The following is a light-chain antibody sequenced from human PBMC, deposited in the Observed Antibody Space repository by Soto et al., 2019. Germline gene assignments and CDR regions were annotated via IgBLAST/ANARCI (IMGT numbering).Light chain of an antibody. J-gene: IGLJ1*01. Sequence: QSVLTQPPSASGTPGQRVTISCSGTTSNIGDNFVYWFQQIPGTAPKLLILRDSQRPSGVPDRFSGSKAGTSASLTISGLRSEDDAYYYCSSYAGSNTLYVFGTGTKLTVL. V-gene: IGLV1-47*01. CDR2: RDS. CDR3: SSYAGSNTLYV. CDR1: TSNIGDNF.